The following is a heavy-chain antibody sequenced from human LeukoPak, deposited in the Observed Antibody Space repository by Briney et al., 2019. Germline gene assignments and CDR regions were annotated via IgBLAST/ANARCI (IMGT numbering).Heavy chain of an antibody. V-gene: IGHV4-34*01. Sequence: SETLSLTCAVYGGSFSGYYWSWIRQPPGKGLEWIGEINHSGSTNYNPSLKSRVTISVDTSKNQFSLKLSSVTAADTAVYYCARQAYYYGSGSGIFDYWGQGTLVTVSS. J-gene: IGHJ4*02. CDR2: INHSGST. D-gene: IGHD3-10*01. CDR3: ARQAYYYGSGSGIFDY. CDR1: GGSFSGYY.